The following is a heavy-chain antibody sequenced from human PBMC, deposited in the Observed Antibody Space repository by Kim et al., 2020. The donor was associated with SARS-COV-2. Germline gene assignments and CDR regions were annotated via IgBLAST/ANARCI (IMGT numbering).Heavy chain of an antibody. CDR2: ISSNGGST. Sequence: GGSLRLSCSASGFTFSSYAMHWVRQAPGKGLEYVSAISSNGGSTYYADSVKGRFTISRDNSKNTLSLQMSSLRAEDTAVYYCVKDLEGSGYPLDYWGRGSLVTVSS. D-gene: IGHD3-22*01. V-gene: IGHV3-64D*09. CDR3: VKDLEGSGYPLDY. J-gene: IGHJ4*02. CDR1: GFTFSSYA.